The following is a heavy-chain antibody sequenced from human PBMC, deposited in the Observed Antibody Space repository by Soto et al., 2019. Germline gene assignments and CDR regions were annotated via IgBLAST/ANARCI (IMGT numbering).Heavy chain of an antibody. CDR3: ARSGSGSCGDWFDP. CDR2: IGTAGDT. CDR1: GFTFSSYD. V-gene: IGHV3-13*01. D-gene: IGHD1-26*01. J-gene: IGHJ5*02. Sequence: GGSLRLSCAASGFTFSSYDMHWVRQATGKGLEWVSGIGTAGDTYYPGSVKGRFTISRENAKNSLYLQMNSLRAGDTAVYYGARSGSGSCGDWFDPWGQGTLVTVSS.